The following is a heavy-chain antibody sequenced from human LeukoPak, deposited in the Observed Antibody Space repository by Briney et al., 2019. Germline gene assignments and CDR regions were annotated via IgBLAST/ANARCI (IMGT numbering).Heavy chain of an antibody. CDR1: GGSINSYY. V-gene: IGHV4-4*07. Sequence: SETLSLTCTVSGGSINSYYWSWIRQPAGKGLDGIGRIYSSGSANYNPSLKSRVSMSVDTSKNQFSRKLTSVTAADTAVYYCARGGKATVVTMWGQGILVTVSS. J-gene: IGHJ4*02. D-gene: IGHD4-23*01. CDR2: IYSSGSA. CDR3: ARGGKATVVTM.